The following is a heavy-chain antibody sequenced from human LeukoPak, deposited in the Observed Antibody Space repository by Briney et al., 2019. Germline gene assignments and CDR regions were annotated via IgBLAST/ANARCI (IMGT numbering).Heavy chain of an antibody. V-gene: IGHV4-4*09. CDR1: GGSISSYY. CDR3: ARHPGDAFDI. Sequence: SETLSLTCTVSGGSISSYYWSWIRQPPGKGLEWIGYIYTSGSTNYNPSLKSRVTISVDTSKNQFSLKLSSVTAADTAVYYCARHPGDAFDIWGQGTMVTVSS. CDR2: IYTSGST. J-gene: IGHJ3*02.